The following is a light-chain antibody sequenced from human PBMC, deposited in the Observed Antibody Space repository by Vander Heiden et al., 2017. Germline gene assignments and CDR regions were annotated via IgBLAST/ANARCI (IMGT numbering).Light chain of an antibody. CDR1: QSVSSS. J-gene: IGKJ2*01. CDR2: DAS. CDR3: QQFNDWPRT. V-gene: IGKV3-15*01. Sequence: EIVMTQSPAILSVSPGERATLSCRASQSVSSSLAWYQQKPGQAPRLLIYDASTRAAAIPARFSGSGSGTEFTLTISSLQSEDFAVYYCQQFNDWPRTFGPGTKREIK.